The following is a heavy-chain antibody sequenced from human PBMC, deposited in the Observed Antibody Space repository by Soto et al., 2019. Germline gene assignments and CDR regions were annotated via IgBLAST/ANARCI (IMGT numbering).Heavy chain of an antibody. CDR3: ARQAIYGSGSYSFY. V-gene: IGHV4-39*01. CDR1: GGSISSSSYY. CDR2: IYYSGST. Sequence: QLQLQESGPGLVKPSETLSLTRTVSGGSISSSSYYWGWIRQPPGKGLEWIGSIYYSGSTYYNPSLKSRVTISVDTSKNQFSLKLSSVTAADTAVYYCARQAIYGSGSYSFYWGQGTLVTVSS. D-gene: IGHD3-10*01. J-gene: IGHJ4*02.